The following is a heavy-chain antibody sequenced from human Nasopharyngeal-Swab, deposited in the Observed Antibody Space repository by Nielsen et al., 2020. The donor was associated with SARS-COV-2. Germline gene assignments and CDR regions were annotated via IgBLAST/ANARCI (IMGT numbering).Heavy chain of an antibody. J-gene: IGHJ3*02. V-gene: IGHV4-31*02. CDR2: IYYSGSN. CDR3: ARIILRPIFGVVDAFDI. Sequence: CIRQPPGKGLEWIGYIYYSGSNYYNAALKSRVTISVDTSKNQFSLKLSSVTAADTAVYYCARIILRPIFGVVDAFDIWGQGTMVTVSS. D-gene: IGHD3-3*01.